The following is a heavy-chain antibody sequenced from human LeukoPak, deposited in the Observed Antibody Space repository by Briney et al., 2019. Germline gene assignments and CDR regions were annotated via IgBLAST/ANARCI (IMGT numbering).Heavy chain of an antibody. CDR3: AKDCMTTVTNKGPLDY. D-gene: IGHD4-17*01. V-gene: IGHV3-23*01. Sequence: PGGSLRLSCAASGFTFSSYAMSWVRQAPGKGLEWVSAISGSGGSTYYADSVKGRFTISRDNSKNTLYLQMNSLRAEDTAVYYCAKDCMTTVTNKGPLDYWGQGTLVTVSS. J-gene: IGHJ4*02. CDR2: ISGSGGST. CDR1: GFTFSSYA.